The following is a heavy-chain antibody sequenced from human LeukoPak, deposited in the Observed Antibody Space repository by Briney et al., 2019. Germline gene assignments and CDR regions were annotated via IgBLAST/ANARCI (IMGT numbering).Heavy chain of an antibody. CDR2: IYQDGSEK. CDR3: ATAAAGYYFDY. J-gene: IGHJ4*02. Sequence: QAGVSLRLSCVASGFTFSSYWMSWVRQAPGKGLEWVANIYQDGSEKYYVDSVKGRFTISRDNAKTSLFLQMNSLRTEDTAVYYCATAAAGYYFDYWGQGTLVTVSS. V-gene: IGHV3-7*01. D-gene: IGHD6-19*01. CDR1: GFTFSSYW.